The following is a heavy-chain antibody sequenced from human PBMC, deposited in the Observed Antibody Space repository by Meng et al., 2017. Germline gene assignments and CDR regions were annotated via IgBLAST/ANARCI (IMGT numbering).Heavy chain of an antibody. CDR1: GFTFDDYG. D-gene: IGHD3-10*01. CDR2: INWNGGST. Sequence: GESLKISCAASGFTFDDYGMSWVRQAPGKGLEWVSGINWNGGSTGYADSVKGRFTISRDNAKNSLYLQMNSLRAEDTALYYCAREGVYYGSGSFDYWGQGTLVTVSS. CDR3: AREGVYYGSGSFDY. J-gene: IGHJ4*02. V-gene: IGHV3-20*04.